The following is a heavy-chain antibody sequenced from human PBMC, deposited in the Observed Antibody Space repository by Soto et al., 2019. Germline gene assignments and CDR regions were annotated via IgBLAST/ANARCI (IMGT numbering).Heavy chain of an antibody. CDR1: GGSISSGDYY. V-gene: IGHV4-30-4*01. J-gene: IGHJ5*02. CDR3: ARGDISSTLWGVTYWFDP. Sequence: SETLSLTCTVSGGSISSGDYYWSWIRQPPGKGLEWIGYIYYSGSTYYNPSLKSRVTISVDTSKNQFSLKLSSVTAADTAVYYCARGDISSTLWGVTYWFDPWGQGTLVTVSS. CDR2: IYYSGST. D-gene: IGHD2-2*01.